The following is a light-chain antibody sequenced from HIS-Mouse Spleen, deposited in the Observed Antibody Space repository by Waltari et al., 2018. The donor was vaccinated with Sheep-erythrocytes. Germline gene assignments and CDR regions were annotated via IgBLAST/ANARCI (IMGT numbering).Light chain of an antibody. CDR3: QQYDNLPPLT. V-gene: IGLV3-1*01. J-gene: IGLJ2*01. CDR2: QDS. Sequence: SYELTQPPSVSVSPGQTASIPCSGDKLGDKYACWYQQKPGQSPVLVIYQDSKRPSGIPERFSGSNSGNTATLTISSLQPEDIATYYCQQYDNLPPLTFGGGTK. CDR1: KLGDKY.